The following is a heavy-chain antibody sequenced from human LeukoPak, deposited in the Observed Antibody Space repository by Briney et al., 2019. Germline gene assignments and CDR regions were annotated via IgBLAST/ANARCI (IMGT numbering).Heavy chain of an antibody. CDR1: GFTFSTYW. CDR3: ARVGGRGSIGGDC. V-gene: IGHV3-74*03. Sequence: GGSLRLSCAASGFTFSTYWMHWVRQAPGKGLVWVSRIKSDGSATTYADFVKGRFTVSRDNAKNTLYLQMSSLTAKDRAMYFCARVGGRGSIGGDCWGQGTLVTVSS. J-gene: IGHJ4*02. CDR2: IKSDGSAT. D-gene: IGHD3-10*01.